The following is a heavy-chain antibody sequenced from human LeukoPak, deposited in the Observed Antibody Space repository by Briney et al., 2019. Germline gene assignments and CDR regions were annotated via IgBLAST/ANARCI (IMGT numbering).Heavy chain of an antibody. CDR2: ITGTGGST. Sequence: GGSLRLSCAASGFTFTSYAMSWVRQAPGKGLEWVSAITGTGGSTYYAASVKGRFTVSRDNSKNTLYLQMSSLRAEDTAMYYCAKVRGTRDWYKDAFDIWGQGTRVTVSS. CDR3: AKVRGTRDWYKDAFDI. J-gene: IGHJ3*02. V-gene: IGHV3-23*01. D-gene: IGHD3/OR15-3a*01. CDR1: GFTFTSYA.